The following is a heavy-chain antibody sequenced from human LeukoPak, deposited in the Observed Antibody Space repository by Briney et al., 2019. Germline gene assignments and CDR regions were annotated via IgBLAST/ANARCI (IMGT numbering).Heavy chain of an antibody. Sequence: AGGSLRLSCAASGLTVSSNYMSWVRQAPGKGLEWVSVIYSGGSTYYADSVKGRFTISRDNSKNTLYLQMNSLRAEDTAVYYCARDSEGILTGYYRLDYWGQGTLVTVSS. D-gene: IGHD3-9*01. V-gene: IGHV3-53*01. CDR3: ARDSEGILTGYYRLDY. CDR1: GLTVSSNY. CDR2: IYSGGST. J-gene: IGHJ4*02.